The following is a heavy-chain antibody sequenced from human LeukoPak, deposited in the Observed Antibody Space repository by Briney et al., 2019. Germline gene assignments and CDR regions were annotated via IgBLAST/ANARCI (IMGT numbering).Heavy chain of an antibody. CDR3: ARGGVGEFHH. CDR1: GYSITRAYN. D-gene: IGHD3-16*01. V-gene: IGHV4-38-2*02. Sequence: SETLSLTCTVSGYSITRAYNWGWVRQSPGKGLEWIASISHAGDTYYNPSLKSRVTISVDTSKNHFSLSLGSVTAPDTAVYFCARGGVGEFHHWGGSTRVTVSS. J-gene: IGHJ1*01. CDR2: ISHAGDT.